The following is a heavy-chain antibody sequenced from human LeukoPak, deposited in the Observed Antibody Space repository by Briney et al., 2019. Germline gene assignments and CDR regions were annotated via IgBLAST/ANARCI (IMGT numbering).Heavy chain of an antibody. Sequence: GGSLRLSCAASGFTFSSYGMHWVRQAPGKGLEWVAVISYDGSNKYYADSVKGRFTISRDNSKNTLYLQMNSLRAEDTAVYYCAKGPRIAVAGGPFGYWGQGTLVTVSS. D-gene: IGHD6-19*01. V-gene: IGHV3-30*18. CDR2: ISYDGSNK. CDR3: AKGPRIAVAGGPFGY. J-gene: IGHJ4*02. CDR1: GFTFSSYG.